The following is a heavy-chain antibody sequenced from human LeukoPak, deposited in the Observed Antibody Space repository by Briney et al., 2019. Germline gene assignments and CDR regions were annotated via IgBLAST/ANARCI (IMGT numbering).Heavy chain of an antibody. Sequence: SETLSLTCTVSGGSISSYYWSWIRQPAGKGLEWIGRIYTSGSTNYNPSLKSRVTMSVDTSKNQFSLKLSSVTAADTAVYYCARDGYSGYDGGLDYWRQGTLVTVSS. J-gene: IGHJ4*02. V-gene: IGHV4-4*07. D-gene: IGHD5-12*01. CDR2: IYTSGST. CDR3: ARDGYSGYDGGLDY. CDR1: GGSISSYY.